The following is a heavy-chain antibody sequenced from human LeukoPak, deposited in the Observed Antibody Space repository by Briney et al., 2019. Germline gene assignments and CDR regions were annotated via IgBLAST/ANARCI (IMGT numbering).Heavy chain of an antibody. Sequence: GGSLRLSCAASGFTFSSYSMNWVRQAPGRGLEWVSSISSSSSYIYYADSVRGRFTISRDNAKNSLYLQMNSLRAEDTAVYYCASPSIAAAGTDDYWGQGTLVTVSS. CDR3: ASPSIAAAGTDDY. D-gene: IGHD6-13*01. V-gene: IGHV3-21*01. J-gene: IGHJ4*02. CDR1: GFTFSSYS. CDR2: ISSSSSYI.